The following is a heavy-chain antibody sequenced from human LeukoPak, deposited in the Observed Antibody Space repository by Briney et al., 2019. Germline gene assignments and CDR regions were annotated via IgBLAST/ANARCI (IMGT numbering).Heavy chain of an antibody. CDR2: IKQDGSEK. D-gene: IGHD3-10*01. V-gene: IGHV3-7*01. CDR3: ARDRGLLWFGEFPYGMDV. Sequence: GGSLRLSCAASGFTFSSYWMSWVRQAPGKGLEWVANIKQDGSEKYYVDSVKGRFTISRDNAKNSLYLQMNSLRAEDTAVYYCARDRGLLWFGEFPYGMDVWGQGTTVTVSS. J-gene: IGHJ6*02. CDR1: GFTFSSYW.